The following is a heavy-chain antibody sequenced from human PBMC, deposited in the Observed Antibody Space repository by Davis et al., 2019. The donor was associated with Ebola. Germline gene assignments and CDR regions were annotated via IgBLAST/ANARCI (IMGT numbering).Heavy chain of an antibody. CDR2: VYYTGNS. J-gene: IGHJ6*03. Sequence: SETLSLTCTVSRGSISSYYWTWIRQPPGKGLEWIGHVYYTGNSNQNPSLKSRVTISVDTSRNQFSLTLSSVTAADTAMYYCARSARGINLLRGVIGHYMDVWGQGTTVTVSS. CDR1: RGSISSYY. D-gene: IGHD3-10*01. V-gene: IGHV4-59*01. CDR3: ARSARGINLLRGVIGHYMDV.